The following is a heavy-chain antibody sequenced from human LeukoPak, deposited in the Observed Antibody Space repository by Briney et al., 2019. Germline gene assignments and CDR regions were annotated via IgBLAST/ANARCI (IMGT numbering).Heavy chain of an antibody. V-gene: IGHV3-23*01. J-gene: IGHJ4*02. CDR3: AKLYRIDYDILTGYYDY. CDR1: GFTFDDYA. Sequence: PGRSLRLSCAASGFTFDDYAMSWVRQAPGKGLEWVSAISGSGGSTYYADSVKGRFTISRDNSKNTPYLQMNSLRAEDTAVYYCAKLYRIDYDILTGYYDYWGQGTLVTVSS. CDR2: ISGSGGST. D-gene: IGHD3-9*01.